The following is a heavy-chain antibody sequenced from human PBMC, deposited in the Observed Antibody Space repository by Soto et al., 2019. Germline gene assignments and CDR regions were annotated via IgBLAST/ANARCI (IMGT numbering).Heavy chain of an antibody. CDR2: ISYDGSNK. CDR1: GFTFSSYA. V-gene: IGHV3-30-3*01. Sequence: GGSLRLSYAASGFTFSSYAMHWVRQAPGKGLEWVAVISYDGSNKYYADSVKGRFTISRGNSKNTLYLQMNSLRAEDTAVYYCARDLKEYYYDSSGYYSTYYYYGMDVWGQGTTVTVSS. D-gene: IGHD3-22*01. J-gene: IGHJ6*02. CDR3: ARDLKEYYYDSSGYYSTYYYYGMDV.